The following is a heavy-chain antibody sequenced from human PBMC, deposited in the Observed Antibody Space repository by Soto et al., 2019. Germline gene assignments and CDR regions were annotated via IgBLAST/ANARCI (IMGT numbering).Heavy chain of an antibody. CDR2: ISAYNGNT. CDR3: ARVRGQTTNPGIDY. J-gene: IGHJ4*02. Sequence: ASVKVSCKASGYTFTSYGISWVRQAPGQGLEWMGWISAYNGNTNYAQKLQGRVTMTTDTSTSTAYMELRSLRSDDTAVYYCARVRGQTTNPGIDYWGQGTLVTVSS. CDR1: GYTFTSYG. D-gene: IGHD3-10*01. V-gene: IGHV1-18*01.